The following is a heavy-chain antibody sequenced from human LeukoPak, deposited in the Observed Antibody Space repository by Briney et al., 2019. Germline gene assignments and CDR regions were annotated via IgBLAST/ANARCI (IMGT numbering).Heavy chain of an antibody. CDR1: GCTFSSYA. D-gene: IGHD6-19*01. V-gene: IGHV3-30*04. Sequence: GRSLRLSCAASGCTFSSYAMHWVRQAPGKGLEWVAVISYDGSNKYYADSVKGRFTISRDNSKNPLSLQMNSLRAEDTAVYYCARGGEQWPKVFLAYWGQGTLVTVSS. CDR2: ISYDGSNK. CDR3: ARGGEQWPKVFLAY. J-gene: IGHJ4*02.